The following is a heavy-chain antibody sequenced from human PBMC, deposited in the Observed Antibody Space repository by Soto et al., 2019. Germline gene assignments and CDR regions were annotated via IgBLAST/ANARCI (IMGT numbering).Heavy chain of an antibody. CDR3: ERHVRYTCDYCMNV. D-gene: IGHD5-18*01. J-gene: IGHJ6*02. V-gene: IGHV4-39*01. Sequence: SETLSLTCAVSGGSFSTSNYFWGWIRQPPRKGLEWIGSIYNLGTTHYSPSLKSRVFISADTSKNQFSLTLSSVTAAEPAVYYCERHVRYTCDYCMNVCGRRXTGTV. CDR2: IYNLGTT. CDR1: GGSFSTSNYF.